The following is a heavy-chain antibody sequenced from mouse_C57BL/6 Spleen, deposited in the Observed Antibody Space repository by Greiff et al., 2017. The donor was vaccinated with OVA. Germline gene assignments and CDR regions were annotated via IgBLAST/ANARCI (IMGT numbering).Heavy chain of an antibody. D-gene: IGHD2-1*01. Sequence: VQLQQSGPELVKPGASVKISCKASGYAFSSSWMNWVKLRPGKGLEWIGRIYPGDGDTNYNGKFKGKATLTADKSSSTAYMQLSSLTSEDSAVYFCAREGNSHWYAMDYWGQGTSVTVSS. V-gene: IGHV1-82*01. CDR1: GYAFSSSW. CDR3: AREGNSHWYAMDY. J-gene: IGHJ4*01. CDR2: IYPGDGDT.